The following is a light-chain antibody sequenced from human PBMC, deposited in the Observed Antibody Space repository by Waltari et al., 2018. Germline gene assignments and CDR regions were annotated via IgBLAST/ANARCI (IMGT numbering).Light chain of an antibody. Sequence: QSTWSPYSLSASVGDRVTIACRASQSISTSLNWYQQKEGKAPKALIFAASNLQSGAPSRFSGSGSGTDFTLTISSLQPEDIATYYCQQNYDTPWTFGQGTKVEIE. V-gene: IGKV1-39*01. CDR3: QQNYDTPWT. CDR2: AAS. J-gene: IGKJ1*01. CDR1: QSISTS.